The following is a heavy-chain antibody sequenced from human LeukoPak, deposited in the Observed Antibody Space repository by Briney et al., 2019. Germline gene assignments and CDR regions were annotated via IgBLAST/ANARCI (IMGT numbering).Heavy chain of an antibody. CDR3: ARVRAVAGLFDY. V-gene: IGHV3-21*01. CDR2: ISSSSSYI. D-gene: IGHD6-19*01. J-gene: IGHJ4*02. Sequence: PGGSLRLSCAASGFTFSSYSMNWVRQAPGKGLEWVSSISSSSSYIYYADSVKGRFTISRGNAKNSLYLQMNSLRAEDTAVYYCARVRAVAGLFDYWGQGTLVTVSS. CDR1: GFTFSSYS.